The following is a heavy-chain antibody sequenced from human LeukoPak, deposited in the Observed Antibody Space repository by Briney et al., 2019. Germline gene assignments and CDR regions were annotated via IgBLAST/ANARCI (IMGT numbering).Heavy chain of an antibody. D-gene: IGHD5-24*01. V-gene: IGHV3-30*03. CDR1: VSEFVFSNYG. CDR2: ISYDGINK. Sequence: GGSLTLSCAASVSEFVFSNYGMHWVRQAPGKGLEWVAVISYDGINKYYADSVKGRFTISRDNSKNTLYLQMNSLRSEDTAVFHCARDTTRDGFDYWGQGTLVTVSS. J-gene: IGHJ4*02. CDR3: ARDTTRDGFDY.